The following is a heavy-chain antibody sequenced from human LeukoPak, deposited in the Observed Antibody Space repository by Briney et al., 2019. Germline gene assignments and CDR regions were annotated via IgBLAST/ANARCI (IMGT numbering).Heavy chain of an antibody. V-gene: IGHV4-34*01. CDR2: INHSGST. J-gene: IGHJ5*02. D-gene: IGHD2-21*01. CDR3: ARAPQRSYQHNWFDP. Sequence: SETLSLTCAVYGGFFSGYYWSWIRQPPGKGLECIGEINHSGSTNYNPSLKSRVTISVDTSKNQFSLKLSSVTAADTAVYYCARAPQRSYQHNWFDPWGQGTLVTVSS. CDR1: GGFFSGYY.